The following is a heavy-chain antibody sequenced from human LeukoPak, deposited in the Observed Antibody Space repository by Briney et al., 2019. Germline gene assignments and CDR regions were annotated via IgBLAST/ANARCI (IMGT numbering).Heavy chain of an antibody. Sequence: GGSLSLSCAASGFTVGGTYMSWVRQAAGKGWQWVSTIFDAGRTTYADSVQGRFTISRDSYMNTLFLQMNSLRADDTAVYYCAGATKWLAHDFWGQGILVTVSS. CDR2: IFDAGRT. V-gene: IGHV3-53*01. J-gene: IGHJ4*02. D-gene: IGHD6-19*01. CDR1: GFTVGGTY. CDR3: AGATKWLAHDF.